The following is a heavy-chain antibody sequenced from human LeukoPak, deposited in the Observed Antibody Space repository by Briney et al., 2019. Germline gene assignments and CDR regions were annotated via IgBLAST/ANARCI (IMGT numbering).Heavy chain of an antibody. CDR3: ARDRPWATRGLDY. CDR1: GGSPSHYY. V-gene: IGHV4-59*01. Sequence: PSETLSLTCTVSGGSPSHYYWNWIRQTPGKGLEWIGYIYYSGSTSYNPSLKSRVTMSVDTSKNQFSLKLTSVTAADTAVYYCARDRPWATRGLDYWGQGILVTVSS. J-gene: IGHJ4*02. CDR2: IYYSGST. D-gene: IGHD6-6*01.